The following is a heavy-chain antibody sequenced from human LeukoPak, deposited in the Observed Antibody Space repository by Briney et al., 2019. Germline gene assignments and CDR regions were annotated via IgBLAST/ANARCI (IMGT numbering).Heavy chain of an antibody. Sequence: SETLSLTCAVYGGSFSGDYWSWIRQTPGKGLEWIGEINHGGSTNYNPSLKSRVTISVDTSKNHFSLKLTSVTAADTAVYYCATKKNSAWYIDYWGQGTLVTVSS. CDR1: GGSFSGDY. V-gene: IGHV4-34*01. D-gene: IGHD6-19*01. CDR3: ATKKNSAWYIDY. J-gene: IGHJ4*02. CDR2: INHGGST.